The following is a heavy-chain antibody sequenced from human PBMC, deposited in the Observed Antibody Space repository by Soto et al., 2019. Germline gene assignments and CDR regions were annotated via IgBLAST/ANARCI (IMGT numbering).Heavy chain of an antibody. D-gene: IGHD6-6*01. CDR2: IDVGGGGT. V-gene: IGHV3-23*01. J-gene: IGHJ4*02. CDR1: GFPLSSCV. Sequence: VGSLRLSCAASGFPLSSCVMSWVRPAPGKGLEWFSGIDVGGGGTYYADSVKGRFTISRDNSKNTLYLQMTSLRADDTAVYYCAKGPEQLVHGVFDYWGQGTLVTVSS. CDR3: AKGPEQLVHGVFDY.